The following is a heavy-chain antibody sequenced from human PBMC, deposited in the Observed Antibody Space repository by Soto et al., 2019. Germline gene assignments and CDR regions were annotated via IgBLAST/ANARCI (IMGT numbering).Heavy chain of an antibody. CDR1: GFTFSSDA. D-gene: IGHD3-3*01. Sequence: PGGSLRLSCAASGFTFSSDAMSWVRQAPGKGLEWVSAISGSGGSTYYADSVKGRFTISRDNSKNTLYLQMNSLRAEDTAVYYCAKMGYDFWSGYYPTGGFYYYYYGMDVWGQGTTVSVSS. CDR2: ISGSGGST. J-gene: IGHJ6*02. V-gene: IGHV3-23*01. CDR3: AKMGYDFWSGYYPTGGFYYYYYGMDV.